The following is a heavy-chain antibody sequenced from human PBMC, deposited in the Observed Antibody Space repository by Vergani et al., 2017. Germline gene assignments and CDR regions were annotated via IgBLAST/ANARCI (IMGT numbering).Heavy chain of an antibody. CDR1: GFTFSLAW. V-gene: IGHV3-15*01. D-gene: IGHD3-10*01. Sequence: EVQLVESGGGWVKPGGSFRVSCAASGFTFSLAWMSWVRQAQGKGLEWVGRVKIKSDGGIIDDAARVKGRFTISRDDSRNMLYRQMKSLIAEDTAVYFCAAGVWFGDGDIWGRGTMVTVSS. J-gene: IGHJ3*02. CDR3: AAGVWFGDGDI. CDR2: VKIKSDGGII.